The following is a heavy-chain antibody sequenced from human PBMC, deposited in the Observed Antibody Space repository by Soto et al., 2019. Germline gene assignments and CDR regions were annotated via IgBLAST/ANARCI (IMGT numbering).Heavy chain of an antibody. D-gene: IGHD2-2*01. V-gene: IGHV4-30-4*01. CDR3: ASNCYGHTFYDY. J-gene: IGHJ4*02. CDR1: GGSISSGGYY. CDR2: IYYSGTN. Sequence: QVQLQESGPGLVKPSQTLSLTCTVSGGSISSGGYYWGWIRQPPGKGLEWIGYIYYSGTNYYNPSLKTRVTISSDTSNYQFAPKLISVTAADTAVYYSASNCYGHTFYDYWGQGTPVTVSS.